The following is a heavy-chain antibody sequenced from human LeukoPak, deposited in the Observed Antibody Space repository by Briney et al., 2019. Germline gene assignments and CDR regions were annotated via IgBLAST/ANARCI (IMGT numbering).Heavy chain of an antibody. J-gene: IGHJ4*02. D-gene: IGHD5-12*01. CDR3: ARGPSGYHNT. CDR1: GGSISSYY. CDR2: IYYSGST. Sequence: SETLSLTCTVSGGSISSYYWSWIRQPPGKGLEWIGYIYYSGSTNYNPSLKSRVTISVDTSKNQFSLKLSSVTAADTAVYYCARGPSGYHNTGGQGTLVTVSS. V-gene: IGHV4-59*12.